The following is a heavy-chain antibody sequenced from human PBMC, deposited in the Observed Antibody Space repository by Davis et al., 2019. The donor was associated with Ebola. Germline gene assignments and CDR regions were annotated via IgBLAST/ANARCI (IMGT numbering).Heavy chain of an antibody. CDR1: GYTFTSYD. V-gene: IGHV1-8*01. D-gene: IGHD3-16*01. CDR3: ASLSLTHYYYYYGMDV. CDR2: MNPNSGNT. Sequence: ASVKVSCKASGYTFTSYDINWVRQATGQGLEWMGWMNPNSGNTGYAQKFQGRVTMTRNTSISTAYMELSSLRSEDTAVYYCASLSLTHYYYYYGMDVWGQGTTVTVSS. J-gene: IGHJ6*02.